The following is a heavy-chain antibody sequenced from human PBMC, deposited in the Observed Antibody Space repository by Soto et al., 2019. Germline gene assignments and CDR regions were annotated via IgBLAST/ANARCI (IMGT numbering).Heavy chain of an antibody. D-gene: IGHD1-1*01. V-gene: IGHV3-30*18. CDR3: AKQESDWNEHFDY. Sequence: QVQLVESGGGVVQPGRSLRLSCAASGFSFSSYGMNWVRQAPGKGLEWVAMISYDGTDEYYADSVKGRFTISRDNSKNAMYLKKNSLRAEDKALYYGAKQESDWNEHFDYWGQGTLVTVSS. CDR2: ISYDGTDE. J-gene: IGHJ4*02. CDR1: GFSFSSYG.